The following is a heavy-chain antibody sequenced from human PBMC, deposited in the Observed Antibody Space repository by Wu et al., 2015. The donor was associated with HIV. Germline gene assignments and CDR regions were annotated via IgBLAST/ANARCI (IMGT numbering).Heavy chain of an antibody. D-gene: IGHD3-3*01. V-gene: IGHV1-2*02. Sequence: QVQLVQSGAEVKKPGASVKVSCKASGYTFTGYYMHWVRQAPGQGLEWMGWINPNSGGTNYAQKFQGRVTMTRDTSISTAYMELSRLRSDDTAVYYCARGAITIFGVVIDYRMGYFQHWGQGTLVTVSS. J-gene: IGHJ1*01. CDR2: INPNSGGT. CDR1: GYTFTGYY. CDR3: ARGAITIFGVVIDYRMGYFQH.